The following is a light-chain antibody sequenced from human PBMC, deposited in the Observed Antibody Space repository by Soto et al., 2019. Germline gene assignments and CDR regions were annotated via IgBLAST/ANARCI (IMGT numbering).Light chain of an antibody. CDR2: GVS. CDR3: QQRSKWPLT. CDR1: QNVANY. V-gene: IGKV3-11*01. J-gene: IGKJ4*01. Sequence: EIVLRQYPATLSLAPGERATLSCRASQNVANYLYWYQQKPGQAPRLLIYGVSSRATGIPDRFSGSGSGTDFTLTISNLEPEDFAVYYCQQRSKWPLTFGGGTNVDIK.